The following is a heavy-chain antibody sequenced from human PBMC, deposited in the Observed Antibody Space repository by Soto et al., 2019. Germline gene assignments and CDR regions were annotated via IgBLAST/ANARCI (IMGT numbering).Heavy chain of an antibody. CDR1: GFTVSTHV. CDR3: AGVQCYDTWYFDY. CDR2: LWYDGSSE. V-gene: IGHV3-33*01. D-gene: IGHD3-3*01. Sequence: QVQLVESGGGVVQPGGSLRLSCAPSGFTVSTHVIHWVRQAPGKVPEWVEVLWYDGSSEYYEDSVKGRFTISRDTSKNPLYLQMNSLRAEHTAVYVCAGVQCYDTWYFDYWSHGTMATVSS. J-gene: IGHJ4*01.